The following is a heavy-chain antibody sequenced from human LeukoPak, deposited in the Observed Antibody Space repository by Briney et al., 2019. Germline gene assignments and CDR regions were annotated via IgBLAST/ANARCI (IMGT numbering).Heavy chain of an antibody. CDR3: VRYLSGWYYFDW. D-gene: IGHD6-19*01. J-gene: IGHJ4*02. CDR1: GFTFSTFG. Sequence: GGSLRLSCAASGFTFSTFGMRWVRQAPGKGLGWVSTIPASGGNTYYADSVRGRFTISRDNSKNTLYLQINSLTAEDTAIYYCVRYLSGWYYFDWWGQGTLVTVSS. CDR2: IPASGGNT. V-gene: IGHV3-23*01.